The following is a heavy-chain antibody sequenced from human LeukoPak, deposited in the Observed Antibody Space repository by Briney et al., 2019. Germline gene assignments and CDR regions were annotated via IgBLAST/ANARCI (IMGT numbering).Heavy chain of an antibody. D-gene: IGHD2-2*01. CDR2: IIPILGIA. CDR3: ARGYCSSTSCYYDY. Sequence: SVKVSCKASGGTFSSYAISWVRQAPGQGLEWMGRIIPILGIANYAQKLQGGVTITADKSTSTAYMELSSLRSEDTAEYYCARGYCSSTSCYYDYWGQGTLVTVSS. CDR1: GGTFSSYA. V-gene: IGHV1-69*04. J-gene: IGHJ4*02.